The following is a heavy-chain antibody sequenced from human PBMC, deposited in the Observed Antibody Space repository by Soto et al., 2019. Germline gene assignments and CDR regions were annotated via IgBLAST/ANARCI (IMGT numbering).Heavy chain of an antibody. V-gene: IGHV1-8*01. CDR2: MNPNSGNT. CDR1: GYTFTSYD. D-gene: IGHD1-1*01. CDR3: ARERTGTTSMDV. Sequence: QVQLVQSGAEVKKPGASVKVSCKASGYTFTSYDINWVRQDTGQGLEWMGWMNPNSGNTGYAQKFRGRVTMTRNSSISTAYMELSSLRSEDTAVYYCARERTGTTSMDVWGQGTTVTVSS. J-gene: IGHJ6*02.